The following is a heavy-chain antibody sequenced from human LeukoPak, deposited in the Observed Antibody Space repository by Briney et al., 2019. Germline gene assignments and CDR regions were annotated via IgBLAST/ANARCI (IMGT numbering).Heavy chain of an antibody. CDR1: GDSISSYF. CDR3: AREPLQSRPLDA. V-gene: IGHV4-4*07. D-gene: IGHD4-11*01. CDR2: IYASGIT. Sequence: SKTLSLTCTVSGDSISSYFWTWIRQPAGKGLEWIGRIYASGITNYNPSLRSRVTMSVDTSKNQFSLKLSSVTAADTAVYYCAREPLQSRPLDAWDKGTTVTVSS. J-gene: IGHJ6*04.